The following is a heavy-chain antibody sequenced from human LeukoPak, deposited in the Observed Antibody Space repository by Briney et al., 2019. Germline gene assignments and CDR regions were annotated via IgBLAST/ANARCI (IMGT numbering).Heavy chain of an antibody. CDR3: ASEGYSSSSGLFFDY. J-gene: IGHJ4*02. Sequence: SETLSLTCTVSGGSISSYYWSWIRQPPGKGLEWIGYINYSGSTNYNPSLKSRVTISVDTSKNQFSLNLISVTAADTAVYYCASEGYSSSSGLFFDYWGQGTLVTVSS. V-gene: IGHV4-59*01. CDR1: GGSISSYY. CDR2: INYSGST. D-gene: IGHD6-6*01.